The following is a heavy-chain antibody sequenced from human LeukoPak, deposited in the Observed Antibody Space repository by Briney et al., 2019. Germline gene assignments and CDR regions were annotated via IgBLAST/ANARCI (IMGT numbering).Heavy chain of an antibody. CDR3: ARDGYYYDSSGYQGWFDP. CDR2: IYYSGST. CDR1: GGSISSYY. J-gene: IGHJ5*02. D-gene: IGHD3-22*01. Sequence: SETLSLTCTVSGGSISSYYWSWIRQPPGKGLEWIGYIYYSGSTNYNPSLKSRVTISVDTSKNQFSLKLSSVTAADTAVYYCARDGYYYDSSGYQGWFDPWGQGTLVTVSS. V-gene: IGHV4-59*01.